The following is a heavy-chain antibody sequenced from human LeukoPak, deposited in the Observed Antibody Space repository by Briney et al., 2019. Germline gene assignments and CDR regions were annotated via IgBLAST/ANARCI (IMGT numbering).Heavy chain of an antibody. CDR1: GGTFSSYT. J-gene: IGHJ3*02. CDR3: ARDRRITMIVVVIENYAFDI. V-gene: IGHV1-46*01. Sequence: GASVKVSCKASGGTFSSYTISWVRQAPGQGLEWMGIINPSGGSTSYAQKFQGRVTMTRDTSTSTVYMELSSLRSEDTAVYYCARDRRITMIVVVIENYAFDIWGQGTMVTVSS. D-gene: IGHD3-22*01. CDR2: INPSGGST.